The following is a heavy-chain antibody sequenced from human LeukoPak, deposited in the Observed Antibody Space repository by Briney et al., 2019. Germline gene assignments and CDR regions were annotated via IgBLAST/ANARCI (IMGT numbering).Heavy chain of an antibody. J-gene: IGHJ3*02. V-gene: IGHV3-53*01. CDR1: GFTVSNNY. CDR3: AREYSSGWYPDDAFDI. D-gene: IGHD6-19*01. Sequence: GGSLRLSCAASGFTVSNNYMSWVRQAPGKGLEWVSVIYSGGSTYYADSVKGRFTISRDNSKNTLYLQMNSLRAEDTAVYYCAREYSSGWYPDDAFDIWGQGTMVTVSS. CDR2: IYSGGST.